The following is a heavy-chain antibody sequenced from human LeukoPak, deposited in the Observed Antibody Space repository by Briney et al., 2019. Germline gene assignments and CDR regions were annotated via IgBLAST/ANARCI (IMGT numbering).Heavy chain of an antibody. D-gene: IGHD1-26*01. CDR3: ARDEGFEGATPDAFDI. Sequence: ASVKVSCKASGYTFTSYYMHWVRQAPGQGLEWMGWISAYNGNTNYAQKLQGRVTMTTDTSTSTAYMELRSLRSDDTAVYYCARDEGFEGATPDAFDIWGQGTMVTVSS. V-gene: IGHV1-18*04. CDR2: ISAYNGNT. J-gene: IGHJ3*02. CDR1: GYTFTSYY.